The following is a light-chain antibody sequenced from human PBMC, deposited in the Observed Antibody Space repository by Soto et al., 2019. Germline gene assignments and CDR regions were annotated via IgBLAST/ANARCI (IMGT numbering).Light chain of an antibody. J-gene: IGKJ1*01. CDR2: KAS. CDR1: QSISSW. Sequence: DIQMTQSPSILSASVGDRVTITCRASQSISSWLAWYQQKPGKAPKLLIYKASSLESGVPSRFSGGGSGTEFTRTISSLQPDDFATYDCQQYNSYGTFGQGTKVEIK. CDR3: QQYNSYGT. V-gene: IGKV1-5*03.